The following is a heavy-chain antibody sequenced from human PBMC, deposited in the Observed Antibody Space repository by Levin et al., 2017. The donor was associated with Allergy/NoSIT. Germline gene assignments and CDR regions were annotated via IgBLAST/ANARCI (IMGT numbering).Heavy chain of an antibody. D-gene: IGHD4-17*01. CDR1: GFTFNNFG. V-gene: IGHV3-33*01. Sequence: GESLKISCAASGFTFNNFGIHWVRQAPGKGLEWVAVIWIDESDEDYADSVKGRFTMSRDHSKKTLYLQMNSLRAEDTAVYYCARDSYGEHAFDIWGQGTMVTVSS. J-gene: IGHJ3*02. CDR2: IWIDESDE. CDR3: ARDSYGEHAFDI.